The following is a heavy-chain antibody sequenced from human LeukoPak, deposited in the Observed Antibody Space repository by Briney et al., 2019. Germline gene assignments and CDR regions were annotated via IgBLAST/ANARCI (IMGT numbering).Heavy chain of an antibody. CDR1: GFTFTSSA. J-gene: IGHJ4*02. CDR3: AAARVYCTNGVCYTFLRTGRKYFDY. CDR2: IVVGSGNT. D-gene: IGHD2-8*01. V-gene: IGHV1-58*02. Sequence: SVKVSCKASGFTFTSSAMQWVRQARGQRLEWIGWIVVGSGNTSYAQKFQERVTITRDMSTSTAYMELSSLRSEDTAVYYCAAARVYCTNGVCYTFLRTGRKYFDYWGQGTLVTVSS.